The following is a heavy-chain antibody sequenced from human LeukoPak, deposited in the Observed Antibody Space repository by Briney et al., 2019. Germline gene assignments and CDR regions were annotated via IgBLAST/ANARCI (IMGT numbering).Heavy chain of an antibody. J-gene: IGHJ4*02. V-gene: IGHV3-7*01. CDR3: ARDGVTSSVVY. D-gene: IGHD2-21*02. CDR1: GFTVSSNY. Sequence: GGSLRLSCAASGFTVSSNYMSWVRQAPGKGLEWLANIKEDGSRKYHVDSVKGRFTISRDNAKKSLFLQMNSLRAEDTAVYYCARDGVTSSVVYWGQGTLVTVSS. CDR2: IKEDGSRK.